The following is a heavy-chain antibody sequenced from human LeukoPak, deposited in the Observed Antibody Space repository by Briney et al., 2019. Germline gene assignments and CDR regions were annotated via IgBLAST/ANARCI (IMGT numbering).Heavy chain of an antibody. J-gene: IGHJ6*03. CDR3: ARELAAAAGTSNYYYYYYMDV. V-gene: IGHV3-7*01. CDR2: IKLDGSEK. CDR1: GFTFSSYW. D-gene: IGHD6-13*01. Sequence: GGSLRLSCAASGFTFSSYWMSWVRQAPGKGLEWVANIKLDGSEKYYVDSVKGRFTISRDNAKNSLYLQMNSLRAEDTAVYFCARELAAAAGTSNYYYYYYMDVWGKGTTVTVSS.